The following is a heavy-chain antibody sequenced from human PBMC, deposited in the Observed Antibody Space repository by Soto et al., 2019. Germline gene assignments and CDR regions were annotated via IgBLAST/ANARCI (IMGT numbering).Heavy chain of an antibody. CDR3: ARGSRYYDFWSGYYQYYFDY. V-gene: IGHV3-13*01. CDR2: IGTAGDT. D-gene: IGHD3-3*01. CDR1: GFTCSSYD. Sequence: GGSLRLSCAASGFTCSSYDMHWVRQATGKGLEWVSAIGTAGDTYYPGSVKGRFTISRENAKNSLYLQMNSLRAGDTAVYYCARGSRYYDFWSGYYQYYFDYWGQGTLVTVSS. J-gene: IGHJ4*02.